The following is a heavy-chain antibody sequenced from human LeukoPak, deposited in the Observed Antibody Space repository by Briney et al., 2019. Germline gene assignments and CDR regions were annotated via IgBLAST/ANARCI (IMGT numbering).Heavy chain of an antibody. V-gene: IGHV4-4*07. CDR2: IYTSGST. J-gene: IGHJ5*02. D-gene: IGHD2-21*02. Sequence: PSETLSLTCAVYGGSFSGYYWSWIRQPAGKGLEWIGRIYTSGSTKYNPSLKSRVTMSLDTSNNQFSLKLSSVTAADTAVYYCAGETSGDVGFDPWGQGTLVTVSS. CDR1: GGSFSGYY. CDR3: AGETSGDVGFDP.